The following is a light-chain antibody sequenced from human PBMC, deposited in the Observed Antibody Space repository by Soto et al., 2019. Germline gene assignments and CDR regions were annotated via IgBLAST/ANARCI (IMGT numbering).Light chain of an antibody. Sequence: IVLTRSPGSLSLSPRGIGTVSFRASDGVGRSLAWFQQRPGQAPRLLIYDASNRATGIPARFSGSGSGTDFTLTISRLEHEDFAVYYCLQRSDWRTFGRGTQGGYQ. V-gene: IGKV3-11*01. CDR1: DGVGRS. J-gene: IGKJ1*01. CDR2: DAS. CDR3: LQRSDWRT.